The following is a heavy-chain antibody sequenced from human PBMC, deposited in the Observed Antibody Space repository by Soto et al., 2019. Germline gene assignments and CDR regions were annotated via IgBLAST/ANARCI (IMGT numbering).Heavy chain of an antibody. J-gene: IGHJ4*02. CDR3: ARHLSTTAAPLPFDY. CDR2: ISYSGST. Sequence: SETLSLTCTVSGGSISSYYWSWIRQSPGKGLEWIGYISYSGSTEYNPSLKSRVTISVGTSKNQFSLKLSSVTAADTAVYYCARHLSTTAAPLPFDYWGQGTLVTVSS. D-gene: IGHD1-1*01. CDR1: GGSISSYY. V-gene: IGHV4-59*08.